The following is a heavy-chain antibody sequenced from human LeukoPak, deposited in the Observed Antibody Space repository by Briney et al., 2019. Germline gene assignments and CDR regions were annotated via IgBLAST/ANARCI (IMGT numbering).Heavy chain of an antibody. J-gene: IGHJ5*02. CDR1: GGSFSGYY. V-gene: IGHV4-34*01. Sequence: PSETLSLTCAVYGGSFSGYYWSWIRQPPGKGLEWIGEINHSGSTNYNPSLKSRVTISVDTSKNQFSLKLSSVTAADTAVYYCARDGGLDSGNWFDPWGQGTLVTVSS. CDR3: ARDGGLDSGNWFDP. CDR2: INHSGST. D-gene: IGHD3/OR15-3a*01.